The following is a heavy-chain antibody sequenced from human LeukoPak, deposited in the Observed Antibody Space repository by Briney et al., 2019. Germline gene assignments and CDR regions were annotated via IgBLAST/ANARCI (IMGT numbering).Heavy chain of an antibody. CDR2: ISSSSSTI. D-gene: IGHD3-10*01. CDR1: GFTFSSYS. V-gene: IGHV3-48*04. Sequence: GGSLRLSCAASGFTFSSYSMNWVRQAPGKGLEWVSYISSSSSTIYYADSVKGRFTISRDNAKNSLYLQMNSLRAEDTAVYYCARALLWFGENWFDPWGQGTLVTVS. J-gene: IGHJ5*02. CDR3: ARALLWFGENWFDP.